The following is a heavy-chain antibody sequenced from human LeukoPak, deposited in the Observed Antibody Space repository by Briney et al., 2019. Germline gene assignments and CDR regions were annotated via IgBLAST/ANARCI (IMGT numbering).Heavy chain of an antibody. CDR1: GYTFTHYD. CDR2: MNPNSGNT. CDR3: ARASYYYYGMDV. V-gene: IGHV1-8*01. Sequence: ASVKVSCKASGYTFTHYDINWVRQDTGQGLERVGWMNPNSGNTGYAQKFQGRVTMTRNTSISTAYMELSSLRSEDTAVYYCARASYYYYGMDVWGQGTTVTVSS. J-gene: IGHJ6*02.